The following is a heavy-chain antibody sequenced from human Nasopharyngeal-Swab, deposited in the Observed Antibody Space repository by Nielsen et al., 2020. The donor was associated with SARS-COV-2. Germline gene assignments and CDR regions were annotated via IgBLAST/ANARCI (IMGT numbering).Heavy chain of an antibody. CDR3: ARAAREYSGGWEAFPFDF. V-gene: IGHV4-59*11. CDR2: IHSSGYT. D-gene: IGHD6-19*01. CDR1: GVSINIHY. Sequence: SETLSLTCTVSGVSINIHYWTWIPHSPGKGLEWIGYIHSSGYTNYNPSLKSRLTISMDTSKNQFSLNLNSVTPSDTAIYYCARAAREYSGGWEAFPFDFWGRGTLVAVSS. J-gene: IGHJ4*02.